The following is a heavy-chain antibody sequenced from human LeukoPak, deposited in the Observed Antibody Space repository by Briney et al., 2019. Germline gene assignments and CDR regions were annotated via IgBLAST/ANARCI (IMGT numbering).Heavy chain of an antibody. J-gene: IGHJ4*02. D-gene: IGHD6-13*01. CDR3: AKLYSSSWSLYYFDY. Sequence: PGGSLRLSRAASGFTFSSYAMSWVRQAPGKGLEWVSAISGSGGSTYYADSVKGRFTISRDNSKNTLYLQMNSLRAEDTAVYYCAKLYSSSWSLYYFDYWGQGTLVTVSS. CDR1: GFTFSSYA. CDR2: ISGSGGST. V-gene: IGHV3-23*01.